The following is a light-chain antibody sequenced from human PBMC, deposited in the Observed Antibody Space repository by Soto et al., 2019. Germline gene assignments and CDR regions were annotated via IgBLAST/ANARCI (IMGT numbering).Light chain of an antibody. J-gene: IGLJ2*01. CDR2: DVT. V-gene: IGLV2-14*03. CDR3: ASYSSSETPVV. CDR1: ARDIGGYQF. Sequence: QSALTQPASVSGSPGQSIIISCTGTARDIGGYQFVSWYQQHPDKAPKLIIVDVTKRPSGISSRFSASKSGTTASLTISGLLPEDEAQYYCASYSSSETPVVFGGGTKVTVL.